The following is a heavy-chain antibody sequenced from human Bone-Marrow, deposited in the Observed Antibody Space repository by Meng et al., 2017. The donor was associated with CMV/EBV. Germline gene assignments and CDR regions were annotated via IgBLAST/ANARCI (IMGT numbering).Heavy chain of an antibody. V-gene: IGHV4-34*01. CDR2: INHSGST. D-gene: IGHD2-2*02. CDR1: GGSFSGYY. Sequence: SETLSLTCAVYGGSFSGYYWSWIRQPPGKGLEWIGEINHSGSTNYNPSLKSRVTISVDTSKNQFSLKLSSVTAADTAVYYCARVVPAAIGGWYFDLWGRGNLVTVSS. J-gene: IGHJ2*01. CDR3: ARVVPAAIGGWYFDL.